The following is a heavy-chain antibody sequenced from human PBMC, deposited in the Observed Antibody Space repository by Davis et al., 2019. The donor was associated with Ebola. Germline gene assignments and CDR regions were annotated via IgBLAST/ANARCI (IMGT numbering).Heavy chain of an antibody. J-gene: IGHJ4*02. CDR2: ISYEGSNK. D-gene: IGHD3-10*02. CDR3: VKDTFLQGFNYVPLFDY. Sequence: GESLKISCAASGFTFRTYGMHWVRQAPGKGLEWVAVISYEGSNKYYTDSVKGRFTISRDNSKNTLYLQMNSLRAEDTAVYYCVKDTFLQGFNYVPLFDYWGQGTLVTVSS. V-gene: IGHV3-30*18. CDR1: GFTFRTYG.